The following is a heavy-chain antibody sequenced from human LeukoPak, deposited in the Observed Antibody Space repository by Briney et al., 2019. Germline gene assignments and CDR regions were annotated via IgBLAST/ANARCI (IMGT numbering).Heavy chain of an antibody. CDR1: GFTFSSYA. J-gene: IGHJ6*02. Sequence: GRSLRLSCAASGFTFSSYAMHWVRQAPGKGLEWVAVISYDGSNKYYADSVKGRFTISRDNSKNTLYLQMNSLRAEDTAVYYCARAGPVVPAARNYYYYSMDVWGQGTTVTVSS. D-gene: IGHD2-2*01. V-gene: IGHV3-30-3*01. CDR2: ISYDGSNK. CDR3: ARAGPVVPAARNYYYYSMDV.